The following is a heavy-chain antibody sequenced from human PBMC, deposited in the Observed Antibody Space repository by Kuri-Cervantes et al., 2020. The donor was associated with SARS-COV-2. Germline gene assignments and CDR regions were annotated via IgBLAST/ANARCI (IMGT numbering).Heavy chain of an antibody. CDR1: GITFSSYA. Sequence: GESLKISCAASGITFSSYAMHWVRQAPGKGLEWVAVISYDGSNKYYADSVKGRFTISRDNSKNTLYLQMNSLRAEDTAVYYCARLYSGSYFGAFDIWGQGTMVTVSS. J-gene: IGHJ3*02. CDR2: ISYDGSNK. D-gene: IGHD1-26*01. V-gene: IGHV3-30-3*01. CDR3: ARLYSGSYFGAFDI.